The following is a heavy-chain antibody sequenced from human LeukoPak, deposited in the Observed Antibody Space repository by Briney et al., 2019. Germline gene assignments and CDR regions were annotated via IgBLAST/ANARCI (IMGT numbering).Heavy chain of an antibody. Sequence: GGSLRLSCAASGFDFSQYEMNWVRQAPGKGLEWIAYISVRAGTIYYGDSVEGRFTISRDDAKNSLYLQMNSLRVEDTAIYYCAKDVPHYYETSHGMDVWGQGTTVTAS. D-gene: IGHD3-22*01. CDR3: AKDVPHYYETSHGMDV. CDR1: GFDFSQYE. CDR2: ISVRAGTI. V-gene: IGHV3-48*03. J-gene: IGHJ6*02.